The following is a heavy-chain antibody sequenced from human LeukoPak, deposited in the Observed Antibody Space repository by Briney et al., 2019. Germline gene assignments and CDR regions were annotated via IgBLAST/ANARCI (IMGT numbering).Heavy chain of an antibody. J-gene: IGHJ4*02. CDR1: GYTFIGYY. Sequence: ASVKVSCKASGYTFIGYYMHWVRQAPGQGLEWMGRINPNSGGTNYAQKFQGRVTMTRDTSISTAYMELSRLRSDDTAVYYCARDVRSSSWYYGYWGQGTLVTVSS. V-gene: IGHV1-2*06. CDR2: INPNSGGT. D-gene: IGHD6-13*01. CDR3: ARDVRSSSWYYGY.